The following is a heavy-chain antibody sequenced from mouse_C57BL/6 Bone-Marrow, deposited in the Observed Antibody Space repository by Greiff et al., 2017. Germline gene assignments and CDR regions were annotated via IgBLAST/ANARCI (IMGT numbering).Heavy chain of an antibody. CDR2: IDHENGDT. CDR3: TRGGTTVVDTSNAMDY. Sequence: VQLQQSGAALVRPGASVKLSCTASGFNIKDDYMHWVQQRPEQGQAWIGWIDHENGDTEYASKFQGKATITADTSSNTDYLQLSSLTSEDTAVYDCTRGGTTVVDTSNAMDYWGQGTSVTGSS. CDR1: GFNIKDDY. D-gene: IGHD1-1*01. V-gene: IGHV14-4*01. J-gene: IGHJ4*01.